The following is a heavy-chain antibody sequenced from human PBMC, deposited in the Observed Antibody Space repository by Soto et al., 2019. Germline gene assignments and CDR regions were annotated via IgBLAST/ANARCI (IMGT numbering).Heavy chain of an antibody. CDR1: GYTLTRHG. Sequence: GASVKVSCKASGYTLTRHGISRVRQAPGQRLEWMGWISAYNGNTNYAQKLQGRVTMTTDTSTSTAYMELRSLRSDDTAVYYCARVRGYSYGVDYYYYGMDVWGQGTTVTVSS. CDR3: ARVRGYSYGVDYYYYGMDV. J-gene: IGHJ6*02. D-gene: IGHD5-18*01. V-gene: IGHV1-18*01. CDR2: ISAYNGNT.